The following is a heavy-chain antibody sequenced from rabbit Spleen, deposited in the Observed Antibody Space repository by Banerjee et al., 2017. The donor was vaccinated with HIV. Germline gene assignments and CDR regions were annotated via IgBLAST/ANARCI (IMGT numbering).Heavy chain of an antibody. D-gene: IGHD1-1*01. CDR2: IDAGSSGFT. V-gene: IGHV1S40*01. J-gene: IGHJ6*01. Sequence: LVEYGGDLVQPGASLTLTCTASGVSFSSSSYVCWVRQAPGKGLEWIACIDAGSSGFTYFATWAKGRFTCSKSSSTTVTLQMTRLTAADTATYFCARDTSSSFSSYGMDLWGPGTLVTVS. CDR1: GVSFSSSSY. CDR3: ARDTSSSFSSYGMDL.